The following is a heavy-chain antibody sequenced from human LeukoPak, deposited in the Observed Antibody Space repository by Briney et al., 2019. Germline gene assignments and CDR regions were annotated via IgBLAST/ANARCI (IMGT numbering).Heavy chain of an antibody. Sequence: SETLSLTCTVSGGFISSSSYYWGWIRQPPGKGLEWIGSIYYSGSTYYNPSLKSRVTISVDTSKNQFSLKLSSVTAADTAVYYCARTRYYYNSRSYGAPYYFDYWGQGTLVTVSS. CDR2: IYYSGST. V-gene: IGHV4-39*01. CDR3: ARTRYYYNSRSYGAPYYFDY. D-gene: IGHD3-10*01. CDR1: GGFISSSSYY. J-gene: IGHJ4*02.